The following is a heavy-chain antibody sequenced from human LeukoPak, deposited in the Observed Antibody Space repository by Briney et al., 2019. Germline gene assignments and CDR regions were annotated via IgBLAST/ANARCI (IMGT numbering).Heavy chain of an antibody. J-gene: IGHJ6*02. CDR1: GVSISSSSYY. D-gene: IGHD3-10*01. V-gene: IGHV4-39*01. CDR3: ATQGGSGSYHYYYYGMDV. Sequence: SETLSLTCTVSGVSISSSSYYWGWIRQPPGKGLEGIGSIYYSGSTYYNPSLKSRVTIYVYTSTHQFSLKLSSVTAADTAVYYCATQGGSGSYHYYYYGMDVWGQGTTVTVSS. CDR2: IYYSGST.